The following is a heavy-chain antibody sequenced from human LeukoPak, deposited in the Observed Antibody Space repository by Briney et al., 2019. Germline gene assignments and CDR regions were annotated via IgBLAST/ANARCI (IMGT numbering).Heavy chain of an antibody. V-gene: IGHV4-59*01. D-gene: IGHD1-26*01. J-gene: IGHJ5*02. CDR1: GGSISSYY. CDR2: IYYSGGT. CDR3: ARGWVGHWFDP. Sequence: PSETLSLTCTVSGGSISSYYWSWIRQPPGKGLEWIGYIYYSGGTNYNPSLKSRVTISVDTSKNQFSLKLSSVTAADTAVYYCARGWVGHWFDPWGQGTLVTVSS.